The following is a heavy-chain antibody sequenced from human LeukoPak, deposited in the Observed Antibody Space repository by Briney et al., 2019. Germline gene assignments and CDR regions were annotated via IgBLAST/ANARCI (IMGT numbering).Heavy chain of an antibody. D-gene: IGHD5-12*01. V-gene: IGHV3-48*03. CDR2: ISSSGRTT. CDR3: ARVGGYSGYAPGYFDY. J-gene: IGHJ4*02. CDR1: GFTLSSYE. Sequence: GGSLRLSCAASGFTLSSYEMNWVRQAPGKGLEWVSYISSSGRTTYYADSVKGRFTISRDNAKNSLYLQLNSLRAEDTAVYYCARVGGYSGYAPGYFDYWGQGTLLTVSS.